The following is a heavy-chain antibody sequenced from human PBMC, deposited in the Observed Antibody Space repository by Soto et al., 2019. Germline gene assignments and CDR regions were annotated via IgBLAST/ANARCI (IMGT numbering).Heavy chain of an antibody. CDR3: ARALGSWGAYYFDY. V-gene: IGHV2-5*02. CDR2: IYWDDDK. J-gene: IGHJ4*02. Sequence: QITLKESGPTLVKPTQPLTLTCTFSGFSLNTYGVGVGWIRQPPGKALEWLALIYWDDDKRYSPSLKSRLTIXXXTXXNQVVLTMTNMDPVDTVTYYCARALGSWGAYYFDYWGQGTLVTVSS. CDR1: GFSLNTYGVG. D-gene: IGHD3-16*01.